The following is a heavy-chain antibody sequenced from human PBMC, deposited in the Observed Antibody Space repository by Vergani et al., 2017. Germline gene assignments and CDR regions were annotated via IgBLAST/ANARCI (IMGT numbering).Heavy chain of an antibody. CDR1: GFTFSSYD. V-gene: IGHV3-13*01. CDR2: IGTAGDT. Sequence: EVQLVESGGGLVQPGGSLRLSCAASGFTFSSYDMHWVRQATGKGLEWVSAIGTAGDTYYPGSVKGRFTISRESAKNSLYLQMNSLRAGDTAVYYCARDGRAAAGTPHFGIDLWGRGTLVTVSS. D-gene: IGHD6-13*01. CDR3: ARDGRAAAGTPHFGIDL. J-gene: IGHJ2*01.